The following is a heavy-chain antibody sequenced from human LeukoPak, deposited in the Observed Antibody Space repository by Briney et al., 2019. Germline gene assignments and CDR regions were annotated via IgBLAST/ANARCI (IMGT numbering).Heavy chain of an antibody. V-gene: IGHV1-8*03. Sequence: GASVKVSCKASGYTFTNYDINWVRQATGQGLEWMGWMNPNSGKAGYAHKFQGRVTITRNPSITTAYMELSSLRSEDTAVYYCARESRVVTATSFDYWGQGTLVTVSS. J-gene: IGHJ4*02. CDR3: ARESRVVTATSFDY. CDR2: MNPNSGKA. CDR1: GYTFTNYD. D-gene: IGHD2-21*02.